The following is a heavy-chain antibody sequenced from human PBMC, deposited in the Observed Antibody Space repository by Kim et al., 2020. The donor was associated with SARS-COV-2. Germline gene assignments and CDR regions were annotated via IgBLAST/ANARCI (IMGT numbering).Heavy chain of an antibody. Sequence: YADSVKGRCTNSRDNSKNTLYLQMNSRRAEDTAVYYCARGGGSYRFYFDYWGQGTLVTVSS. D-gene: IGHD3-16*02. CDR3: ARGGGSYRFYFDY. V-gene: IGHV3-30*01. J-gene: IGHJ4*02.